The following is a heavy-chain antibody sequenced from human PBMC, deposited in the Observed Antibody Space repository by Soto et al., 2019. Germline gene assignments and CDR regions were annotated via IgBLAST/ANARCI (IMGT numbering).Heavy chain of an antibody. V-gene: IGHV4-34*01. CDR2: MSHSGGT. CDR1: GGFVSSGSYY. Sequence: QVQLQQWGAGLLKPSETLSLTCAVYGGFVSSGSYYWSWIRQPPGKGLEWIGEMSHSGGTHFNPSLKSRVNISVDTSTNQFSLKMSSVTAADTALYYCARVERGTATTVVDAFDIWGPGTMVTVSS. J-gene: IGHJ3*02. D-gene: IGHD1-1*01. CDR3: ARVERGTATTVVDAFDI.